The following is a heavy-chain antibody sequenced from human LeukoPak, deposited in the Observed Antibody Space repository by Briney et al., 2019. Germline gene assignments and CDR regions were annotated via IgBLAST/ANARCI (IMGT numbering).Heavy chain of an antibody. CDR2: INNDGSHT. V-gene: IGHV3-74*01. CDR3: ARGGGDHAFDI. CDR1: GFTFGDYW. J-gene: IGHJ3*02. Sequence: GGALRLSCAASGFTFGDYWIHWVRQAPGKGLVWVSRINNDGSHTIYADFVEGRFTVSRDNAKNTLYLQMNSLRAEDTAIYYCARGGGDHAFDIWGQGTMVTVSS. D-gene: IGHD2-21*02.